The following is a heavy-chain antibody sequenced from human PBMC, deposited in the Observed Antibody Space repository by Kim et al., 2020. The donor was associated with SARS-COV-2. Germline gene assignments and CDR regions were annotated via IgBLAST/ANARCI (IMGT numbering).Heavy chain of an antibody. D-gene: IGHD3-10*01. V-gene: IGHV3-7*01. CDR3: AALDTVQVPGGI. Sequence: YVDSVKGRVTMSRDNAKNLLDLQMSSLRTEDTAIYYCAALDTVQVPGGIWGQGTLVTVSS. J-gene: IGHJ4*02.